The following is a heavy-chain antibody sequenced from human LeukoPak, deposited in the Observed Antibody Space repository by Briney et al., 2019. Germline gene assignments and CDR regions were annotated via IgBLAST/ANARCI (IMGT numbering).Heavy chain of an antibody. CDR3: ARDVGGGDTFDY. D-gene: IGHD2-21*02. V-gene: IGHV3-30*04. J-gene: IGHJ4*02. Sequence: PGGSLRLSCAASGFTFSLYTMHWVRQAPGKGLEWVAVISYDGSDKYYADSVKGRFTISRDNSKNTQFLQMNSLRAEDTAVYFCARDVGGGDTFDYWDQGTLVTVSS. CDR1: GFTFSLYT. CDR2: ISYDGSDK.